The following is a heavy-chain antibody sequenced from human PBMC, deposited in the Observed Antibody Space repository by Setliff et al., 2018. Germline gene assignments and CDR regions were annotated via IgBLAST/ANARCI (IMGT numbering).Heavy chain of an antibody. D-gene: IGHD2-2*01. J-gene: IGHJ5*02. V-gene: IGHV1-18*04. CDR1: GYTFTGYY. Sequence: ASVKVSCKASGYTFTGYYMHWVRQAPGQGLEWMGWNSAYAQKFQGRVTMTTDTYTSTANMELRSLRSDDTAVYYCVRAPPAVVIPPGRAFFDPWGQGTLVTVSS. CDR3: VRAPPAVVIPPGRAFFDP. CDR2: NSAY.